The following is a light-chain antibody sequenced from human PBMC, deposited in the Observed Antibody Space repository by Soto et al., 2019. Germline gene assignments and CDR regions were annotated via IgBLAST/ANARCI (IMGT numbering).Light chain of an antibody. Sequence: QYTLTQPAPVSASPGQSINISCTGTTSDIGDYNYVSWYQHLPDKVPKLIISLVSNRPSGVSNRFSGSKSGNTASLTISGLQAEDEGDYYCTSWGIFGPGTKVTVL. CDR2: LVS. V-gene: IGLV2-14*01. J-gene: IGLJ1*01. CDR3: TSWGI. CDR1: TSDIGDYNY.